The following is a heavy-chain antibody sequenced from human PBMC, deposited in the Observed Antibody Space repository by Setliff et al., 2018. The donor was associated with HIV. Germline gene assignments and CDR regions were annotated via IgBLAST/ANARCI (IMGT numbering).Heavy chain of an antibody. CDR2: IYTTQTT. CDR3: ARAVNYWGLLSRFDP. D-gene: IGHD7-27*01. CDR1: GDSTSTYY. J-gene: IGHJ5*02. V-gene: IGHV4-4*08. Sequence: SETLSLTCTVSGDSTSTYYWNWIRQSPGKGLEWIGYIYTTQTTKYNPSLKSRVTISVDTSKNQFSLKLRSVTAADTAVYYCARAVNYWGLLSRFDPWGQGTLVTVSS.